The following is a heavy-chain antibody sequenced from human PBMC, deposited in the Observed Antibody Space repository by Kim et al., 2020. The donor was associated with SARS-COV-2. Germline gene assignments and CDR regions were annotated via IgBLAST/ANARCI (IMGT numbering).Heavy chain of an antibody. V-gene: IGHV3-21*01. Sequence: GGSLRLSCAASGFTFSSYSMNWVRQAPGKGLEWVSSISSSSSYIYYADSVKGRFTISRDNAKNSLYLQMNSLRAEDTAVYYCARAGPTYSSSWYKMEGYYYGMDVWGQGTTVTVSS. CDR1: GFTFSSYS. J-gene: IGHJ6*02. CDR2: ISSSSSYI. CDR3: ARAGPTYSSSWYKMEGYYYGMDV. D-gene: IGHD6-13*01.